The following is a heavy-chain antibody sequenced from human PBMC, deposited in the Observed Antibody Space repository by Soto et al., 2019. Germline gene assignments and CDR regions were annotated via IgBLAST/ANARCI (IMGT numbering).Heavy chain of an antibody. Sequence: GGSLRLSCAASGFTFDDYAMHWVRQAPGKGLEWVSGISWNSGSIGYADSVKGRFTISRDNAKNSLYLQMNSLRAEDTALYYCAKDIMNSSSLYFETHFDYWGQGTLVTVSS. CDR2: ISWNSGSI. D-gene: IGHD6-6*01. J-gene: IGHJ4*02. V-gene: IGHV3-9*01. CDR1: GFTFDDYA. CDR3: AKDIMNSSSLYFETHFDY.